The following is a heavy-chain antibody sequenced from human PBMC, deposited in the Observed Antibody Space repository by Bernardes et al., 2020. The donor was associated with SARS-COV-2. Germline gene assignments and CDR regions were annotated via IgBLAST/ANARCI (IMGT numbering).Heavy chain of an antibody. CDR1: GFTFSSYS. CDR3: ARGSSTWARGLDY. J-gene: IGHJ4*02. Sequence: GGSLRLSCAASGFTFSSYSMNWVRQAPGKGLEWVSYISSSSSTKHYADSVKRRFTISRDNAKSSLYLQVSGLRDEDTAVYYCARGSSTWARGLDYWGQGTLVTVSS. V-gene: IGHV3-48*02. CDR2: ISSSSSTK. D-gene: IGHD6-13*01.